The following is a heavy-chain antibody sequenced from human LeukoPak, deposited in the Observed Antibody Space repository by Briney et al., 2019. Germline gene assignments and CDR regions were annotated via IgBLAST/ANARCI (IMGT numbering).Heavy chain of an antibody. Sequence: GGSLRLSCAASGFTFSSYAMSWVRQAPGKGLEWVSAISGSGGSTYYADSVKGRFTIPRDNSKNTLYLQMNSLRAEDTAVYYCAMNVDTAMGVFDYWGQGTLVTVSS. CDR1: GFTFSSYA. CDR2: ISGSGGST. CDR3: AMNVDTAMGVFDY. D-gene: IGHD5-18*01. J-gene: IGHJ4*02. V-gene: IGHV3-23*01.